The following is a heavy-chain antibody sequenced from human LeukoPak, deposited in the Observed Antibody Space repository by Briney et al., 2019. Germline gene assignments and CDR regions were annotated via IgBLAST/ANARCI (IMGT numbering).Heavy chain of an antibody. J-gene: IGHJ4*02. CDR1: GFTFRIYW. V-gene: IGHV3-7*03. D-gene: IGHD5-18*01. CDR2: IKENESKE. CDR3: AKNVMVKRYIDY. Sequence: PGGSLRLSCAASGFTFRIYWMSWVRQAPGKGPEWVATIKENESKEYYVDSVKGRFTISRDNAKNSLYLQMNNLRVEDTAIYYCAKNVMVKRYIDYWGQGTPVTVSS.